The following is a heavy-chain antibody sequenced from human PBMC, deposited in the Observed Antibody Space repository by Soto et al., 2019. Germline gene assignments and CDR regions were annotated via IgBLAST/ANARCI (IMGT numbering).Heavy chain of an antibody. CDR1: GGSFSGYY. D-gene: IGHD3-16*01. J-gene: IGHJ4*02. V-gene: IGHV4-34*01. CDR3: ARDKITGLFDY. Sequence: QVQLQQWGAGLLKPSETLSLTCAVYGGSFSGYYWTWIRQPPGTGLEWTGEINHSGSTNYNPSLKRRVTISVDTSKNQFSPKLTSVTAADTAVYYCARDKITGLFDYWGQGTLVTVSS. CDR2: INHSGST.